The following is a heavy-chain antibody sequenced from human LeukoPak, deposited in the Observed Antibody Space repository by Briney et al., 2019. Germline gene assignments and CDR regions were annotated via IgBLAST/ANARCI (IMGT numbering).Heavy chain of an antibody. V-gene: IGHV4-59*08. CDR2: IFNRGST. J-gene: IGHJ3*02. CDR1: GGSISSYY. D-gene: IGHD6-25*01. Sequence: PSETLSLTCTVSGGSISSYYWSWIRQPPGKGLECIGYIFNRGSTNYTPSLKSRVSISVDTSKNQFSLKLSSVTAADTAVYYCARSAIDAFDIWGQGTMVTVPS. CDR3: ARSAIDAFDI.